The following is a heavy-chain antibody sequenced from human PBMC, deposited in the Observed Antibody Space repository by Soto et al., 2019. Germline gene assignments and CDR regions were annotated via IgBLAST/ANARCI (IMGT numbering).Heavy chain of an antibody. CDR3: ARDITGATGDY. Sequence: ASVKVSCKASGYTFIHQNISWVRQAPGQGLEWMGWISTSNGDTNYAQNFKGRVTMTTDTSTSTAYVELRSLRYDDTAVYYCARDITGATGDYWGQGTLVTVSS. CDR2: ISTSNGDT. V-gene: IGHV1-18*01. CDR1: GYTFIHQN. J-gene: IGHJ4*02. D-gene: IGHD1-26*01.